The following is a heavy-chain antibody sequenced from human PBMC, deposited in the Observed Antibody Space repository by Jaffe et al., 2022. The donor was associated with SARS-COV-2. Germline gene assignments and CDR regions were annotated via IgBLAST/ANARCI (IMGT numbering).Heavy chain of an antibody. CDR2: INQDGTEK. CDR1: GFTSSSYW. J-gene: IGHJ3*01. D-gene: IGHD2-21*02. V-gene: IGHV3-7*01. Sequence: EVQVVESGGGLVQPGGSLRLSCAASGFTSSSYWMTWVRQAPGKGLEWVANINQDGTEKHFLDSVKGRFTISRDNAKNSLYLQMNSLRAEDTAVYFCARDQDIVVVTAHHDAFDVWGPGTMVTVSS. CDR3: ARDQDIVVVTAHHDAFDV.